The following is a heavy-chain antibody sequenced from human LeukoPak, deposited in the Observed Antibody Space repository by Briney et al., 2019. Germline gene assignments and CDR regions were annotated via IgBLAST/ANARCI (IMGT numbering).Heavy chain of an antibody. CDR2: IHESGST. Sequence: PSDTLSLTCSVSGGFSSSSSYYWGRIRQPPGKGVEWIGSIHESGSTDSHPSLKKPVTISIDTSKNQFSLKLSSVTAADTAVYYCARLYGDNSNNYYWDYWGQGTLVTVSS. CDR1: GGFSSSSSYY. J-gene: IGHJ4*02. D-gene: IGHD4-23*01. V-gene: IGHV4-39*01. CDR3: ARLYGDNSNNYYWDY.